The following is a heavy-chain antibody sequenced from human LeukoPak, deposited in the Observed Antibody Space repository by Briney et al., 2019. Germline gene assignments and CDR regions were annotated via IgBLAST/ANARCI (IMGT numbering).Heavy chain of an antibody. CDR3: ARDSSSYYFDY. Sequence: PGGSLRLSCAASGFTVSSNHMNWVRQAPGKGLEWVSIIYTGGTTHYADSLKDSFTISRDDSINTLYLQMNSLRAEDTGVYYCARDSSSYYFDYWGQGTLVTVSS. D-gene: IGHD6-6*01. J-gene: IGHJ4*02. CDR1: GFTVSSNH. CDR2: IYTGGTT. V-gene: IGHV3-66*01.